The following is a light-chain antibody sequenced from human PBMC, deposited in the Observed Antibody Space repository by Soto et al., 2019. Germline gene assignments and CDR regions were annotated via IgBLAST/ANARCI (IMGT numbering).Light chain of an antibody. V-gene: IGLV2-14*01. Sequence: QSALTQPASVSGSPGQSITISCTGTSSDVGGYNSVSWYQQHPGKAPKLMIYEVSNRPSGLSTRFSGSKSGNTASLTISGLQAEDEADYYCSSYTTSSTLLYVFGTGTKLTVL. CDR2: EVS. CDR3: SSYTTSSTLLYV. CDR1: SSDVGGYNS. J-gene: IGLJ1*01.